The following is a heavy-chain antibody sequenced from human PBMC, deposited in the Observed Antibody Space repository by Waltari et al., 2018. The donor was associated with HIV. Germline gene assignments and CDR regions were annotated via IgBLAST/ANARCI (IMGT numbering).Heavy chain of an antibody. J-gene: IGHJ6*02. CDR2: VFHKDTV. D-gene: IGHD3-10*01. CDR3: ARLRRYYYYGLDV. V-gene: IGHV4-59*01. Sequence: QVQLDQSGPLLLKAAETLSLTWNISGGHILDSYWNWIRQAPGKGLEWIGYVFHKDTVEDSPALKGRVTIAVDMSQRQVYLDVASVTAADTAVYFCARLRRYYYYGLDVWGQGTAVAVSS. CDR1: GGHILDSY.